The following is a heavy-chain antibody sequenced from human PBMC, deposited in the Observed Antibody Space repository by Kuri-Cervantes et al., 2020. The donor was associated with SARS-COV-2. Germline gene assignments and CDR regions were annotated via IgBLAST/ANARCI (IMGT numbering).Heavy chain of an antibody. V-gene: IGHV4-34*01. D-gene: IGHD2-8*01. CDR2: VNHRGST. J-gene: IGHJ1*01. CDR3: AGVIVLMVYATPAEYFQH. Sequence: ESLKISCAFYGESFSGYYWNWIRQSPGKGLEWIGEVNHRGSTNYNPSLKSRVTISLDTSKNQFSLKLSSVTAADTAVYYCAGVIVLMVYATPAEYFQHWGQGTLVTVSS. CDR1: GESFSGYY.